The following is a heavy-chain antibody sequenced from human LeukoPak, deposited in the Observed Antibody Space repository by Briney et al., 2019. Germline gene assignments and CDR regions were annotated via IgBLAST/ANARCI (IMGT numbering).Heavy chain of an antibody. CDR1: GFTVSSNY. CDR3: AAALAIAVGGTTPGDY. Sequence: GGSLRLSWAASGFTVSSNYMSWVRQAPGKGLEWVSSITSSSSDIFYADSVKGRFTISRDNAKNSLYLKMNSLRVEDTAVYYCAAALAIAVGGTTPGDYWGQGTLVTVSS. J-gene: IGHJ4*02. D-gene: IGHD6-19*01. CDR2: ITSSSSDI. V-gene: IGHV3-21*06.